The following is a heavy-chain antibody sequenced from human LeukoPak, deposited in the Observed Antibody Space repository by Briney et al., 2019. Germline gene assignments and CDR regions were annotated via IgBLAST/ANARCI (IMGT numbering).Heavy chain of an antibody. Sequence: ASVKVSCKASGYTFTSYGISWVRQAPGQGLEWMGIINPSGGSTSYAQKFQGRVTMTRDTSTSTVYMELSSLRSEDTAVYYCARDLELNLDYWGQGTLVTVSS. V-gene: IGHV1-46*01. CDR1: GYTFTSYG. CDR3: ARDLELNLDY. D-gene: IGHD1-7*01. J-gene: IGHJ4*02. CDR2: INPSGGST.